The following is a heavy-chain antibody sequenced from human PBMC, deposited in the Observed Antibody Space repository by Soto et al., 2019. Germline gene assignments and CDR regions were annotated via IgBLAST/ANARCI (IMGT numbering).Heavy chain of an antibody. Sequence: ASVKVSCKASGYTFTSYGISWVRQAPGQGLEWMGWISAYNGNTNYAQKLQGRVTMTTDTSTSTAYMELRSLRSDDTAVYYCARDQGDFWSGFRHFDYWGQGXLVTVYS. J-gene: IGHJ4*02. D-gene: IGHD3-3*01. CDR1: GYTFTSYG. V-gene: IGHV1-18*01. CDR2: ISAYNGNT. CDR3: ARDQGDFWSGFRHFDY.